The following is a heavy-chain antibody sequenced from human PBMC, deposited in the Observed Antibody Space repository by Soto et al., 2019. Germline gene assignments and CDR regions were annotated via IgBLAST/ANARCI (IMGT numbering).Heavy chain of an antibody. CDR2: INSDGSTT. V-gene: IGHV3-74*01. Sequence: GGSLRLSCASSGFTFSTYWMHWVRQAPGKGLVWVSRINSDGSTTNYADSVKGRFTISRDNAKNTLYLQMNSLRAEDTAVYYCARDAYYDMGVWGQGTTVTVSS. J-gene: IGHJ6*02. CDR3: ARDAYYDMGV. CDR1: GFTFSTYW.